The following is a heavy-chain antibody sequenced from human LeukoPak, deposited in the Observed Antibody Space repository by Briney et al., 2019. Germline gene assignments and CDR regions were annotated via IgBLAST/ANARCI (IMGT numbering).Heavy chain of an antibody. Sequence: SETLSLTCAVSGGSISSGGYSWSWIRQPPGKGLEWIGYIYHSGSTYYNPSLKSRVTISVDRSKNQFSLKLSSVTAADTAVYYCARAEPAVSVWFDPWGQGTLVTVSP. CDR1: GGSISSGGYS. D-gene: IGHD2-2*01. V-gene: IGHV4-30-2*01. CDR2: IYHSGST. J-gene: IGHJ5*02. CDR3: ARAEPAVSVWFDP.